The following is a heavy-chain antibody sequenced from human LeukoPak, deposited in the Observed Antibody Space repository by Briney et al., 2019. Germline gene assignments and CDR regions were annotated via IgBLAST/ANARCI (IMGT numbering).Heavy chain of an antibody. D-gene: IGHD6-13*01. CDR1: GYTFTSYG. J-gene: IGHJ6*02. CDR3: ARDRYSSRWWNYYYGMDV. CDR2: ISAYNGNT. V-gene: IGHV1-18*01. Sequence: GASVKVSCKDSGYTFTSYGISWVRQAPGQGLEWMGWISAYNGNTNYAQKLQGRVTMTTDTSTSTAYMELRSLRSDDTALYYCARDRYSSRWWNYYYGMDVWGQGTTVTVSS.